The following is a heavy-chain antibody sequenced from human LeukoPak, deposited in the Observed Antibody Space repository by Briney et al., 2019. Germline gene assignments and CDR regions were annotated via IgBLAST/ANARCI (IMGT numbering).Heavy chain of an antibody. Sequence: ASVEVSCKASGYTFTTYAMNWVRQAPGQGLEWMGWISAYNGNTNYAQKLQGRVTMTTDTSTSTAYMELRSLRSDDTAVYYCARGYCSSTSCLNWFDPWGQGTLVTVSS. J-gene: IGHJ5*02. CDR1: GYTFTTYA. V-gene: IGHV1-18*01. CDR3: ARGYCSSTSCLNWFDP. CDR2: ISAYNGNT. D-gene: IGHD2-2*01.